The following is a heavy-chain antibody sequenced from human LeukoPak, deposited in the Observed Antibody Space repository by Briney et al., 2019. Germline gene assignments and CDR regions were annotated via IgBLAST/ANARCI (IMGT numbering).Heavy chain of an antibody. D-gene: IGHD6-19*01. CDR3: ARFAVHRRLAVAGQFGLDY. CDR1: GYIFTSYY. J-gene: IGHJ4*02. V-gene: IGHV1-46*01. CDR2: INPSGGNT. Sequence: GASVKLSCKASGYIFTSYYIHWGRQAPGQGLEWMGIINPSGGNTNYAQKFQGRVTMTRDTSTSTVYMELSSLRSGDTAVYYCARFAVHRRLAVAGQFGLDYWGQGTLVTVSS.